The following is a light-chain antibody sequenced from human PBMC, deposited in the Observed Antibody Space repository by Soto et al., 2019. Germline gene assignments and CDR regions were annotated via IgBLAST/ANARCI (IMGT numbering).Light chain of an antibody. CDR3: QQYGSSPWT. CDR2: GAS. J-gene: IGKJ1*01. Sequence: ETVLTQSPGTLSLSPGERATLSCRASQTIRSNYLAWYRQTPGQAPRLLIYGASNRATGIADRFSGSGSGTGFTIIISRLEPEDFALYYCQQYGSSPWTFGQGTKVEIK. V-gene: IGKV3-20*01. CDR1: QTIRSNY.